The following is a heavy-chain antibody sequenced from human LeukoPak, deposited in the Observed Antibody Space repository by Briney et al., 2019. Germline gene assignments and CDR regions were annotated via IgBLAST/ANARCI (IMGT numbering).Heavy chain of an antibody. J-gene: IGHJ2*01. Sequence: GGSLRLSCAASGFTLRTYNMNWVRQAPGKGLEWVSSISTSSSYIYYADSVKGRFTISRDNAKNSLYLQMNSLRAEDTAVYYCATFAVPAVNWYLDLWGRGTLVTVSS. V-gene: IGHV3-21*01. CDR2: ISTSSSYI. CDR1: GFTLRTYN. D-gene: IGHD2-2*01. CDR3: ATFAVPAVNWYLDL.